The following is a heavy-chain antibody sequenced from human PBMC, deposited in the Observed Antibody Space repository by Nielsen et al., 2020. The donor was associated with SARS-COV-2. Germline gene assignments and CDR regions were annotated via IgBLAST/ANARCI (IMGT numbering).Heavy chain of an antibody. Sequence: SETLSLTCAVYGGSFSGYYWSWIRQPPGKGLEWIGEINHSGSTNYNPSLKSRVTISVDTSKNQFSLKLSSVTAADTAVYYCARGGVSPYYYYMDVWGKGTTVTVSS. D-gene: IGHD3-10*01. CDR2: INHSGST. CDR3: ARGGVSPYYYYMDV. V-gene: IGHV4-34*01. J-gene: IGHJ6*03. CDR1: GGSFSGYY.